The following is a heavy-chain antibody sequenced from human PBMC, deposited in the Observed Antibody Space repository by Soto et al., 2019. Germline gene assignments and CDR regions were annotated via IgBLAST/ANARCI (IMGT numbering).Heavy chain of an antibody. CDR2: INHSGST. CDR3: ARVEEYDTFDY. D-gene: IGHD3-9*01. V-gene: IGHV4-34*01. J-gene: IGHJ4*02. Sequence: SETLSLTCAVYGGSFSGYYWSWIRQPPGKGLEWIGEINHSGSTNYNPSLKSRVTISVDTSKNQFSLKLSSVTAADTAVYYCARVEEYDTFDYWGQGTLVTVSS. CDR1: GGSFSGYY.